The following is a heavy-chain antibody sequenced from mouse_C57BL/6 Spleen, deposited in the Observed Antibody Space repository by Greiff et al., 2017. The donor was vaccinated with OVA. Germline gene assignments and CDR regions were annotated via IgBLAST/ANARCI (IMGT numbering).Heavy chain of an antibody. CDR3: ARKDYFDY. J-gene: IGHJ2*01. V-gene: IGHV1-42*01. Sequence: VQLQQSGPELVKPGASVKISCKASGYSFTGYYMNWVKQSPEKSLEWIGEINPSTGGTTYNQKFKAKATLTVDESSSTAYMQLKSLTSEDSAVYYCARKDYFDYWGQGTTLTVSS. CDR2: INPSTGGT. CDR1: GYSFTGYY.